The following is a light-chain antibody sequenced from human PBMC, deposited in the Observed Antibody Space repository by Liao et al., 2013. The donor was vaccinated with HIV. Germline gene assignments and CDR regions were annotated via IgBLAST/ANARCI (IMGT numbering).Light chain of an antibody. CDR1: KLGDKY. CDR2: QDN. Sequence: SYEVTQPPSVSVSPGQTASITCSGDKLGDKYVCWYQQKPGQSPVLLICQDNKRPSGIPERFSGSNSGNTATLTISGTQPVDEAEYFCQAWDSSAEMVFGGGTTLTVL. CDR3: QAWDSSAEMV. J-gene: IGLJ2*01. V-gene: IGLV3-1*01.